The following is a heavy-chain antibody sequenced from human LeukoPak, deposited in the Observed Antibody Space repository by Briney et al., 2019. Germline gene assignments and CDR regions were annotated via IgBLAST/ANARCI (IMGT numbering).Heavy chain of an antibody. CDR3: AKAAVAGTRYYFDY. CDR1: RLAFSSYG. V-gene: IGHV3-23*01. J-gene: IGHJ4*02. CDR2: ISGTGDGI. Sequence: PGGSLRLSCAASRLAFSSYGMGWVRQAPWKGLEWVSVISGTGDGIYYADSVKGRFAISRDNSKNTLYLQLNSLRAEDTAVYYCAKAAVAGTRYYFDYWGQGTLVTVSS. D-gene: IGHD6-19*01.